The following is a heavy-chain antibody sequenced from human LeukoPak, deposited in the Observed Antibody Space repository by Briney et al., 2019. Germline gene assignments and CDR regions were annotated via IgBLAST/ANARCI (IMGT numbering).Heavy chain of an antibody. J-gene: IGHJ4*02. Sequence: GGSLRLSCGASGITFSSYSMNWVRQAPGKGLEWVSYISSSGSTKYYADSVKGRFTISRDNTRNSLYLQMNSLRAEDTAVYFCARGGLSVMGYWGQGTLVTVSS. CDR1: GITFSSYS. CDR3: ARGGLSVMGY. CDR2: ISSSGSTK. D-gene: IGHD2/OR15-2a*01. V-gene: IGHV3-48*01.